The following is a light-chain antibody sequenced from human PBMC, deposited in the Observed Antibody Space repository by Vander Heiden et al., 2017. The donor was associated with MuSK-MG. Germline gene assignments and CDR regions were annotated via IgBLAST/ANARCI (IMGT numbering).Light chain of an antibody. Sequence: DIQMTQSPSSLSASVGDRVSITCRASQSIRSYLNWYQQKPGKAPELLIFAASSLQSGVTSRFSGSGYGTDFTLTISSRQPEDFATYYCQQSDSSPPWTFGQGTKVEV. V-gene: IGKV1-39*01. CDR1: QSIRSY. J-gene: IGKJ1*01. CDR3: QQSDSSPPWT. CDR2: AAS.